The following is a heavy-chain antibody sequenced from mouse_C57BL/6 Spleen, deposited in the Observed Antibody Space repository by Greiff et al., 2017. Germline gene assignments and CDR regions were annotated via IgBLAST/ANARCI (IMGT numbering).Heavy chain of an antibody. CDR3: ARSYYGSSYRYFDV. D-gene: IGHD1-1*01. CDR2: IYPGSGST. Sequence: VQLQQSGAELVKPGASVKMSCKASGYTFTSYWITWVKQRPGQGLEWIGDIYPGSGSTNYNEKFKSKATLTVDTSSSTAYMQLSSLTSEDSAVYYCARSYYGSSYRYFDVWGTGTTVTVSS. J-gene: IGHJ1*03. CDR1: GYTFTSYW. V-gene: IGHV1-55*01.